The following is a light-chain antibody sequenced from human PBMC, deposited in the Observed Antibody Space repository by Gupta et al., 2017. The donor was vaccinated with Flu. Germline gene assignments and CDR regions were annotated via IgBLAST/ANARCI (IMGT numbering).Light chain of an antibody. CDR1: QFISIY. J-gene: IGKJ2*01. V-gene: IGKV3-11*01. Sequence: EIVLTQSPATLSLSPGERATLSFRASQFISIYLAWYQQKRGQAPMLLIYDTSNSDTGIPARFSGSGFGTGFALTMSIREPEDFAVYYCQQGCNGPPYTFGQGTKLEIK. CDR3: QQGCNGPPYT. CDR2: DTS.